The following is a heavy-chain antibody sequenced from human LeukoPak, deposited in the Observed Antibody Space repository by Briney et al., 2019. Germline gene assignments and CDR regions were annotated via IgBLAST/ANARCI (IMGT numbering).Heavy chain of an antibody. Sequence: GGSLRLSCAASGFSFSSYGMHWVRQAPGKGLEWVAVISYDGSNKYYADSVKGRFTISRDNSKNTLYLQMNSLRAEDTAVYYCAKVSGSPYYYYYYMDVWGKGTTVTVSS. V-gene: IGHV3-30*18. CDR2: ISYDGSNK. CDR3: AKVSGSPYYYYYYMDV. D-gene: IGHD1-26*01. CDR1: GFSFSSYG. J-gene: IGHJ6*03.